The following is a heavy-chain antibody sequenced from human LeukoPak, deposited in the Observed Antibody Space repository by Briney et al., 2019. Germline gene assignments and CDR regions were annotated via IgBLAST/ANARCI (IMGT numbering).Heavy chain of an antibody. D-gene: IGHD1-26*01. CDR3: ARDIRGYAGATTFDY. V-gene: IGHV3-48*01. J-gene: IGHJ4*02. Sequence: PGGSLRLSCAASGFTFSSYSMNWVRQAPGKGLEWVSYISSGSSTIYYADSVKGRFTISRDNAKNSLYLQMNSLRAEDTAVYYCARDIRGYAGATTFDYWGQGTLVTVSS. CDR2: ISSGSSTI. CDR1: GFTFSSYS.